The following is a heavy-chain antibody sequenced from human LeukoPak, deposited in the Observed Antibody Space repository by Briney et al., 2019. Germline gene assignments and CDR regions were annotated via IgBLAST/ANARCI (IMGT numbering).Heavy chain of an antibody. CDR2: ISVSGGT. Sequence: PGRSLRLACAASGFTFSNCAMTWVRQAPGKGLEWVSSISVSGGTYYADSVKGRFTISRDNSKHTLSLQMNSLRAEDTAIYYCAKHYLTALGESCGQGTLVTVSS. CDR1: GFTFSNCA. D-gene: IGHD3-10*01. J-gene: IGHJ5*02. V-gene: IGHV3-23*01. CDR3: AKHYLTALGES.